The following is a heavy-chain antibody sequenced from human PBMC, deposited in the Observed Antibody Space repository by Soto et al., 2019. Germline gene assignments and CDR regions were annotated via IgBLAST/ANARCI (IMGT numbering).Heavy chain of an antibody. CDR2: INHSGST. J-gene: IGHJ5*02. CDR1: SGSFSDYY. V-gene: IGHV4-34*01. Sequence: QVQLQQWGAGLLKPSETLPLSCAVYSGSFSDYYWSWIRQPPGKGLEWIGEINHSGSTNYNPSLKSRVTMSVDTSNKQFSLKLTSVTAADTAVYYCASRGGYCRSTSCYSPFDPWGQGTPVTVSS. D-gene: IGHD2-2*02. CDR3: ASRGGYCRSTSCYSPFDP.